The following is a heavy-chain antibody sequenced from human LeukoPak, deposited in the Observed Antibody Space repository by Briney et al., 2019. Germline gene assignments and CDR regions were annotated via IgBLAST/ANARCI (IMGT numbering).Heavy chain of an antibody. J-gene: IGHJ2*01. CDR1: GYTFTRYY. D-gene: IGHD4-17*01. CDR2: INPSGGST. CDR3: ARRLRDYGDYVYWYFDL. Sequence: RASVKVSCKASGYTFTRYYMHWVRQAPGQGLEWMGIINPSGGSTNYAQKFQGRVTMTRDTSTNTVYMELSSLRSEDTAVYYCARRLRDYGDYVYWYFDLWGRGTLVTVSS. V-gene: IGHV1-46*01.